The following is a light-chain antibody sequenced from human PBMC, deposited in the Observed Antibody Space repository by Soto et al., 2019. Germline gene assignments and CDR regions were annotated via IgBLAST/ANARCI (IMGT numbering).Light chain of an antibody. CDR3: QQSYSTPWT. CDR1: QSITTD. Sequence: DIQMTQSPSSLSASVGDRVTITCRASQSITTDLNWYQQKPGKAPKLLIYGASSLESGVPSTLRGSGSGTNFTLTISSLQPEDFATYYCQQSYSTPWTFGQGTKVEIK. V-gene: IGKV1-39*01. CDR2: GAS. J-gene: IGKJ1*01.